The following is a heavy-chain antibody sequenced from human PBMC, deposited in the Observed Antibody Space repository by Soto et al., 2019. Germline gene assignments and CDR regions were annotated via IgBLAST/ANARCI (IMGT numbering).Heavy chain of an antibody. D-gene: IGHD3-3*01. CDR1: GFTFSSYA. J-gene: IGHJ6*02. CDR2: ISGSGGST. V-gene: IGHV3-23*01. Sequence: EVQLLESGGGLVQPGGSLRLSCAASGFTFSSYAMSWVRQAPGKGLEWVSAISGSGGSTYYADSVKGRFTISRDNSKNTLYRKMNSLRAEDTAVYYCAKASDLPIFGAWGHYYYYGMDVWGQGTTVTVSS. CDR3: AKASDLPIFGAWGHYYYYGMDV.